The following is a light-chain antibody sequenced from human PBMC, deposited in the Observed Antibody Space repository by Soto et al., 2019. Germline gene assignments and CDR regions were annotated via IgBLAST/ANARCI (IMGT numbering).Light chain of an antibody. V-gene: IGKV3-15*01. CDR2: GAT. CDR3: QQYNSWPVT. CDR1: QSVGSSY. J-gene: IGKJ1*01. Sequence: EIVLSQSPGTLSLSPGERASLSCRASQSVGSSYLAWYQQKPGQAPRLLIHGATTRATGIPARFTGSGSGTEFTLTIGSLQSEDFAVYYCQQYNSWPVTFGQGTKVDIK.